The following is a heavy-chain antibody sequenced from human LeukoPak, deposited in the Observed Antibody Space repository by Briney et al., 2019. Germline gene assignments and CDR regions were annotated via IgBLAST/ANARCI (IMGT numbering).Heavy chain of an antibody. J-gene: IGHJ4*02. CDR2: IAPSVDTT. V-gene: IGHV1-46*01. CDR1: GFTFTNYL. D-gene: IGHD2-8*02. CDR3: VREESGGYLDY. Sequence: ASVTVSCKSFGFTFTNYLLHWVRQAPGQGLEWVGRIAPSVDTTNYAQKFRGRVTMTRDTSTSTVYMELSSLRSDDTAIYYCVREESGGYLDYWGQGTLVTVSS.